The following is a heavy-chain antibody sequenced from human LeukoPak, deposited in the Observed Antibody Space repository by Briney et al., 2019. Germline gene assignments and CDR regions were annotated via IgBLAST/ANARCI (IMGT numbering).Heavy chain of an antibody. D-gene: IGHD1-1*01. V-gene: IGHV4-39*06. CDR1: GGSISSSSYY. Sequence: PSETLSLTCTVSGGSISSSSYYWGWIRQPPGKGLEWIGSIYYSGSTYYNPSLKSRVTISVDTSKNQFPLKLSSVTAADTAVYYCAMAQERRDWFDPWGQGTLVTVSS. CDR3: AMAQERRDWFDP. J-gene: IGHJ5*02. CDR2: IYYSGST.